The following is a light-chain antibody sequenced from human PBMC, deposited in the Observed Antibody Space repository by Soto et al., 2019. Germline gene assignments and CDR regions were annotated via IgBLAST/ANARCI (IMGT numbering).Light chain of an antibody. J-gene: IGKJ5*01. V-gene: IGKV3-20*01. CDR2: GAS. CDR1: QSVSYY. CDR3: QQYGSSL. Sequence: EIVLTQSPGTLSLSPGERATLSCRASQSVSYYLAWYQQKPGQAPRLLIYGASSRATGIPDRFSGSGSGTDFTLTISRLEPEDFAVYYCQQYGSSLFGQGTRLEIK.